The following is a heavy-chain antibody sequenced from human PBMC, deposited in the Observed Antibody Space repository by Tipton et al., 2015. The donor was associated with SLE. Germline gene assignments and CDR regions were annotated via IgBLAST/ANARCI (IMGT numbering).Heavy chain of an antibody. CDR2: LNPSGGPT. D-gene: IGHD3-10*01. J-gene: IGHJ4*02. V-gene: IGHV1-46*01. Sequence: QLVQSGAEVKKPGASVLVSCKASGYTFTNSDVNWVRQAPGQGLEWMGILNPSGGPTSYAQKFQGRVNMTSDTSTSAVYMELSNLRSEDTAVYYCARDQLYGSGGRHFDYWGQGTLVTVSS. CDR3: ARDQLYGSGGRHFDY. CDR1: GYTFTNSD.